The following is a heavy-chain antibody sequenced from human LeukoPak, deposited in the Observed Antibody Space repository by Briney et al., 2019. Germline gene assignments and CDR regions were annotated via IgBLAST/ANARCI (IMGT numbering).Heavy chain of an antibody. Sequence: PGGSLRLSCAASGFTFSNYAMHWVRQAPGKGLEWVAVISYDGSNKYYADSVKGRFTISRDNSKNTLYLQMNSLRAEDTAVYYCARQGYSYGLDYWGQGTLVTVSS. CDR3: ARQGYSYGLDY. CDR1: GFTFSNYA. D-gene: IGHD5-18*01. CDR2: ISYDGSNK. J-gene: IGHJ4*02. V-gene: IGHV3-30-3*01.